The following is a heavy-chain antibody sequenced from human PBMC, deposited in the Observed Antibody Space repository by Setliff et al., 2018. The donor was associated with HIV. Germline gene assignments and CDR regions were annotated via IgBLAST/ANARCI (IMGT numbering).Heavy chain of an antibody. J-gene: IGHJ5*02. CDR3: ARDLNSGDYPHWFDP. Sequence: GASVKVSCKASGYTFTRNAMHWVRQAPGQRLKWMGWINTVNGNTKYSQKFQGRVTITRDTSASTVYMELSSLRSGDTAVYYCARDLNSGDYPHWFDPWGQGTLVTVSS. D-gene: IGHD4-17*01. CDR2: INTVNGNT. CDR1: GYTFTRNA. V-gene: IGHV1-3*04.